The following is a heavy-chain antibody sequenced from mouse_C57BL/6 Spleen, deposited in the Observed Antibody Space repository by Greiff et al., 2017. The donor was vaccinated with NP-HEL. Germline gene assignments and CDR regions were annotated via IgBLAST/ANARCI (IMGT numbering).Heavy chain of an antibody. CDR3: VRQYDYAMDY. Sequence: DVMLVESGGGLVQPKGSLKLSCAASGFSFNTYAMNWVRQAPGKGLEWVARIRSKSNNYATYYADSVKDRFTISRDDSESMLYLQMNNLKTEDTAMYYCVRQYDYAMDYWGQGTSVTVSS. D-gene: IGHD2-3*01. CDR1: GFSFNTYA. CDR2: IRSKSNNYAT. J-gene: IGHJ4*01. V-gene: IGHV10-1*01.